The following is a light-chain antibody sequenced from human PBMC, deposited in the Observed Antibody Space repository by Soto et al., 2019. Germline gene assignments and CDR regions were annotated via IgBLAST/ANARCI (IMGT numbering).Light chain of an antibody. J-gene: IGLJ1*01. Sequence: QSVLTQPRSVSGSPGQSVTISCIGTSSDVGGYNYVSWYQQHPGKAPKLMIYEVSNRPSGVSNRFSGSKSDNTASLTISGLQAEDEADYYCSSYTSFSTYVFGTGTKLTVL. CDR2: EVS. V-gene: IGLV2-14*01. CDR3: SSYTSFSTYV. CDR1: SSDVGGYNY.